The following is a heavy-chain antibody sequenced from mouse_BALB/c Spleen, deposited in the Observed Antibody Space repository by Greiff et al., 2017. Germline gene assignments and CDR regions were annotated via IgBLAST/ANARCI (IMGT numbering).Heavy chain of an antibody. J-gene: IGHJ3*01. V-gene: IGHV1-69*02. CDR2: IYPSDSYT. D-gene: IGHD2-1*01. CDR1: GYTFTSYW. Sequence: VQLQQPGAELVRPGASVKLSCKASGYTFTSYWINWVKQRPGQGLEWIGNIYPSDSYTNYNQKFKDKATLTVDKSSSTAYIQLSSPTSEDSAVYYCTRRGNYDAYWGQGTLVTVSA. CDR3: TRRGNYDAY.